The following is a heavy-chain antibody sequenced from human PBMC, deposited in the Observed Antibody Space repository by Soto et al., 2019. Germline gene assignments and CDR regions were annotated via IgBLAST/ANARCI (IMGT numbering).Heavy chain of an antibody. D-gene: IGHD4-4*01. J-gene: IGHJ4*02. CDR2: IIPILGIA. CDR1: GGTFSSYA. V-gene: IGHV1-69*10. CDR3: ARGGTTVTTLEYYFDY. Sequence: ASVKVSCKASGGTFSSYAISWERQAPGQGLEWMGGIIPILGIANYAQKFQGRVTITADKSTSTAYMELSSLRSEDTAVYYCARGGTTVTTLEYYFDYWGQGTLVTVSS.